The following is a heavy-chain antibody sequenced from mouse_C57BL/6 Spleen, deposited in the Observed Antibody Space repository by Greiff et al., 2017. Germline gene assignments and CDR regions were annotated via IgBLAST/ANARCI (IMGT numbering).Heavy chain of an antibody. CDR1: GFTFTDYY. Sequence: DVKLVESGGGLVQPGGSLSLSCAASGFTFTDYYMSWVRQPPGKALEWLGFIRNKANGYTTEYSASVKGRFTISRDNSQSILYLQMNALRAEDSATYYCARYSYYGSSYYFDYGGQGTTLTVSS. V-gene: IGHV7-3*01. CDR3: ARYSYYGSSYYFDY. CDR2: IRNKANGYTT. J-gene: IGHJ2*01. D-gene: IGHD1-1*01.